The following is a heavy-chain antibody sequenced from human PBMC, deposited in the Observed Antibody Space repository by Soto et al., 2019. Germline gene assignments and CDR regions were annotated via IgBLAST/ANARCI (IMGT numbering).Heavy chain of an antibody. CDR2: ISYDGSNK. J-gene: IGHJ6*02. V-gene: IGHV3-30*18. CDR3: AKDERWLQSYYHYYYGMDV. D-gene: IGHD5-12*01. CDR1: GFTFSSYG. Sequence: QVQLVESGGGVVQPGRSLRLSCAASGFTFSSYGMHWVRQAPGKGLEWVAVISYDGSNKYYADSVKGRFTISRDNSKNTLYLQMNSLRAEDTAVYYCAKDERWLQSYYHYYYGMDVWGQGTTVTVSS.